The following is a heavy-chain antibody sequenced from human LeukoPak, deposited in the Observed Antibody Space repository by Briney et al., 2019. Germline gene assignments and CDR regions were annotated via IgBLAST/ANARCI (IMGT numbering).Heavy chain of an antibody. V-gene: IGHV3-30*04. Sequence: GGSLRLSCAASGFTFSSYAMHWVRQAPGKGLEWVAVISYDGSNKYYADSVKGRFTISRDNSKNTLYLQMNSLRAEDTAVYYCARDLSSGSYYPGYWGQGTLVTVSS. CDR3: ARDLSSGSYYPGY. J-gene: IGHJ4*02. CDR1: GFTFSSYA. CDR2: ISYDGSNK. D-gene: IGHD1-26*01.